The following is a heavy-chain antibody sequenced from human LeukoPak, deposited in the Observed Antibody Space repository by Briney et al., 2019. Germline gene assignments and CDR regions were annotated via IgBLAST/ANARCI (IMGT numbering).Heavy chain of an antibody. V-gene: IGHV4-39*07. CDR3: VRSAPTLGYCSTSSCSYWSFDL. CDR2: FYYTATT. Sequence: TSETLSLTCTVSGGSISSYYWSWIRQPPGKGLEWIASFYYTATTYYNPSLRRRVNISIDPSKNQFSLKLMSVTAADTAVYYCVRSAPTLGYCSTSSCSYWSFDLWGRGTLVTVAS. CDR1: GGSISSYY. D-gene: IGHD2-2*01. J-gene: IGHJ2*01.